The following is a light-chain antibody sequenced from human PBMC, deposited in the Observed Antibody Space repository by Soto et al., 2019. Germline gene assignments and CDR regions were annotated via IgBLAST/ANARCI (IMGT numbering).Light chain of an antibody. J-gene: IGLJ1*01. Sequence: QSALTQPASVSGSPGQSITISCTGTSSDFGGYNYVSWYQQHPGKAPKLMIYDVSNRPSGVSNRFSGSKSGNTASLTLSGLQAEDEADYYCNSYTSSSTFVFGTGTKVTVL. V-gene: IGLV2-14*01. CDR1: SSDFGGYNY. CDR2: DVS. CDR3: NSYTSSSTFV.